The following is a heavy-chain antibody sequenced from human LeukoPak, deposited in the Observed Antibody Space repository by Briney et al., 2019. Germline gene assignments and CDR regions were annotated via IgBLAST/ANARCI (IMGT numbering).Heavy chain of an antibody. J-gene: IGHJ4*02. Sequence: SETLSLTCTVSGGSISSYYWSWIRQPPGKGLEWIGYIYYSGSTNYNPSLKSRVTISVDTSKNQFSLKLSSVTAADTAVYYCVGYGDYEFDYWGQGTLVTVSS. CDR1: GGSISSYY. V-gene: IGHV4-59*08. CDR3: VGYGDYEFDY. D-gene: IGHD4-17*01. CDR2: IYYSGST.